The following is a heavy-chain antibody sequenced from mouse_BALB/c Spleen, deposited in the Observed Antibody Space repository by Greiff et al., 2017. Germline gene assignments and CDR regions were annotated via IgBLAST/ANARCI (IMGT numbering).Heavy chain of an antibody. CDR2: INPGSGGT. CDR3: ARDGKGGMDY. CDR1: GYAFTNYL. Sequence: QVQLQQSGAELVRPGTSVKVSCKASGYAFTNYLIEWVKQRPGQGLEWIGVINPGSGGTNYNEKFKGKATLTADKSSSTAYMQLSSLTSDDSAVYFCARDGKGGMDYWGQGTSVTVSS. V-gene: IGHV1-54*01. J-gene: IGHJ4*01. D-gene: IGHD2-1*01.